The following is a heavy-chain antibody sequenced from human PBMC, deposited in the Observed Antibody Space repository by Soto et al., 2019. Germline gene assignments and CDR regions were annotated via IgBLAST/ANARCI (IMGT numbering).Heavy chain of an antibody. J-gene: IGHJ2*01. Sequence: QVQLVQSGAEVKKPGSSVKVSCKASGGTFSNYPVSWVRQAPGQGLEWMGGIIPIFGTVNYEQKYQGRLTSTADESPSTAYMELSSLRSEDTAVSSCERGDHRWVQLWYFDLWGRGTLVTVSS. D-gene: IGHD1-1*01. CDR1: GGTFSNYP. V-gene: IGHV1-69*12. CDR3: ERGDHRWVQLWYFDL. CDR2: IIPIFGTV.